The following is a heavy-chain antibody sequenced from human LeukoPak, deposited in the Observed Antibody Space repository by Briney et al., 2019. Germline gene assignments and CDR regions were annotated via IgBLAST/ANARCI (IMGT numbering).Heavy chain of an antibody. V-gene: IGHV1-18*01. CDR3: ARAGADSAAYFYYAMDV. D-gene: IGHD2-15*01. CDR1: GYTFTRYG. CDR2: ISGYNGNT. J-gene: IGHJ6*02. Sequence: GASVKVSCKASGYTFTRYGISWVRQAPGQGLEWMGWISGYNGNTNYAEKLQGRVTMTTDTSTSTAYMDVRSLRSDDTAVYYCARAGADSAAYFYYAMDVWGQGTTVTVSS.